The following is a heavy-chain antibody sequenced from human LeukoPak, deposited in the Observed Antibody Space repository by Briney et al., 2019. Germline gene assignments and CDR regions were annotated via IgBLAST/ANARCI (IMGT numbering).Heavy chain of an antibody. V-gene: IGHV1-2*02. CDR3: AIVRIAARRCFDY. Sequence: ASVKVSCKASGYTFTGYYMHWVRQAPGQGLEWMGWINPNSGGTNYAQKFQGRITMTRDTSISTAYMELSRLRSDDTAVYYCAIVRIAARRCFDYWGQGTLVTVSS. CDR2: INPNSGGT. D-gene: IGHD6-6*01. J-gene: IGHJ4*02. CDR1: GYTFTGYY.